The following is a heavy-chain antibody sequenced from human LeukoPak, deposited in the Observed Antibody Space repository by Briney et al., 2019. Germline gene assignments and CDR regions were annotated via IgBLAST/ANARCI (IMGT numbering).Heavy chain of an antibody. CDR3: ARTPIAAAGTSYYYYMDV. Sequence: ASVKVSCKASGYTFTSYWIGWVRQMPGKGLEWMGIIYPGDSDTRCSPSFQGQVTISADKSISTAYLQWSSLKASDTAMYYCARTPIAAAGTSYYYYMDVWGKGTTVTVSS. J-gene: IGHJ6*03. CDR1: GYTFTSYW. V-gene: IGHV5-51*01. CDR2: IYPGDSDT. D-gene: IGHD6-13*01.